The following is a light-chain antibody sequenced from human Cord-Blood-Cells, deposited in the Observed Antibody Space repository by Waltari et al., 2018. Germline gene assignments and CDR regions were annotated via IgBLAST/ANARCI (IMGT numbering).Light chain of an antibody. V-gene: IGLV1-44*01. Sequence: QSVLTQPPSASGTPGQRVTISCSGSSSNLGSNTVNWYQQLPGTAPKLLIYSNNQRPSGVPDRFSGSKSGTSASLAISGLQSEDEADYYCAAWDDSRVVFGGGTKLTVL. CDR1: SSNLGSNT. J-gene: IGLJ2*01. CDR3: AAWDDSRVV. CDR2: SNN.